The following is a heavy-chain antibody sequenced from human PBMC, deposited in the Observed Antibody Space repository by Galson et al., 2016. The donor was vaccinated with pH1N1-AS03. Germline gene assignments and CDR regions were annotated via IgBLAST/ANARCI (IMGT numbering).Heavy chain of an antibody. CDR3: ARSSRTIAVAGTFPSRFDP. J-gene: IGHJ5*02. D-gene: IGHD6-19*01. Sequence: TLSLTCTVFGYSMTSGYFWGWIRQPPGKGLEWIGSSYHTGSTYYNPSLKSRVSVSLDTSKNQFSLRLSSVTAADTALYYCARSSRTIAVAGTFPSRFDPWGQGMLVTVSS. CDR2: SYHTGST. V-gene: IGHV4-38-2*02. CDR1: GYSMTSGYF.